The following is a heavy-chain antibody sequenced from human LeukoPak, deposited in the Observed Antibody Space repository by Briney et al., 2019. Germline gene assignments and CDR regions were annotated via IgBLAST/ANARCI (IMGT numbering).Heavy chain of an antibody. J-gene: IGHJ4*02. V-gene: IGHV3-23*01. D-gene: IGHD2-2*01. Sequence: PGGSLRLSCAASRFTFNNSAMSWVRQAPGKGLEWVSTISGSAVNTYYTDSVKGRFTISRDNSKNTLYLQMNSLRAEDTAVYYCVRGTVPLPQSGIVVVPAAVWDPFDSWSQGALVTVSS. CDR1: RFTFNNSA. CDR2: ISGSAVNT. CDR3: VRGTVPLPQSGIVVVPAAVWDPFDS.